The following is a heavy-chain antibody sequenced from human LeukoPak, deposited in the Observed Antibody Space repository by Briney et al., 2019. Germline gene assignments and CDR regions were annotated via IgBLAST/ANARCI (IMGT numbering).Heavy chain of an antibody. CDR1: GFTFSSYA. Sequence: PGGSLRLSCAASGFTFSSYAMHWVRQAPGKGLEWVAVISYDGSNKYYADSVKGRFTISRDNSKNTLYLQMNSLRAEDTAVYYCARDIVVVPAAILSYYYYGMDVWDQGTTVTVSS. D-gene: IGHD2-2*02. J-gene: IGHJ6*02. CDR2: ISYDGSNK. V-gene: IGHV3-30-3*01. CDR3: ARDIVVVPAAILSYYYYGMDV.